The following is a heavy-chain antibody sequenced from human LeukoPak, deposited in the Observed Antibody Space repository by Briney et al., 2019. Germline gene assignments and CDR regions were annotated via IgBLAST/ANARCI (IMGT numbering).Heavy chain of an antibody. V-gene: IGHV4-59*08. D-gene: IGHD6-19*01. J-gene: IGHJ4*02. CDR1: GGSIETYY. Sequence: PSETLSLTCIVSGGSIETYYCSWIRQPPGKGLEWIGYIYHTGTTNYKSSLKSRVTMSVDTSKNQISLRLSSVTAADTAVYYCARQGYSGSSTFDYWGQGTLVTVSS. CDR3: ARQGYSGSSTFDY. CDR2: IYHTGTT.